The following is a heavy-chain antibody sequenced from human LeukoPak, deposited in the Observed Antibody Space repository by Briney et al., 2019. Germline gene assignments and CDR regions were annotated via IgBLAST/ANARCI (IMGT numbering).Heavy chain of an antibody. CDR3: ASPASLRYFDWQTAFDI. D-gene: IGHD3-9*01. Sequence: SETLSLTCTVSGGSIRTYSWSWIRQPPGKGLEWVGHFYYSANTDYNPSLKSRVTFSVDTSKNQFSLRLSSVTAADTAVYYCASPASLRYFDWQTAFDIWGQGTMVTVSS. CDR2: FYYSANT. J-gene: IGHJ3*02. V-gene: IGHV4-59*08. CDR1: GGSIRTYS.